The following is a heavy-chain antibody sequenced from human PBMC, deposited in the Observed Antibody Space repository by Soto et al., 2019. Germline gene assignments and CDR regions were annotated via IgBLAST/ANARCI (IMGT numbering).Heavy chain of an antibody. V-gene: IGHV1-18*01. D-gene: IGHD3-10*01. CDR1: GYTFTSYG. Sequence: ASMKVSCKASGYTFTSYGISWVRQAPGQGLEWMGWISAYNGNTNYAQKLQGRVTMTTDTSTSTAYMELRSLRSDDTAVYYCARTYMVRGVIGNWFDPWGQGTLVTVSS. J-gene: IGHJ5*02. CDR3: ARTYMVRGVIGNWFDP. CDR2: ISAYNGNT.